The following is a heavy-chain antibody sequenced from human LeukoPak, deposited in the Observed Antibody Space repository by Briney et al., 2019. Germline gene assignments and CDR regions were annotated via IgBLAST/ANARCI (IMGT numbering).Heavy chain of an antibody. D-gene: IGHD3-16*01. CDR1: GGTFSSYA. V-gene: IGHV1-69*04. Sequence: ASVKVSCKASGGTFSSYAISWVRQAPGQGLEWMGRIIPILGITNYAQKFQGRVTITADKSTSTAYMELSSLRSDDTAVYYCARDPSGGYVPYSDYWGQGTLVTVSS. J-gene: IGHJ4*02. CDR2: IIPILGIT. CDR3: ARDPSGGYVPYSDY.